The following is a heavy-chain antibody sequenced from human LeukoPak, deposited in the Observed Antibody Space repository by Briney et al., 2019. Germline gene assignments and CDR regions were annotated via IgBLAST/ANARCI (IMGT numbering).Heavy chain of an antibody. V-gene: IGHV4-34*01. D-gene: IGHD3-10*01. CDR1: GGSFSGYY. CDR3: ARQDYYGSGSYYDFDY. Sequence: PSETLSLTCAVYGGSFSGYYWSWIRQPPGKGLEWIGEINHSGSTNYNPSLKSRVTISVDTSKNQFSLKLSSVTAADTAVYYCARQDYYGSGSYYDFDYWGQGTLVTVSS. J-gene: IGHJ4*02. CDR2: INHSGST.